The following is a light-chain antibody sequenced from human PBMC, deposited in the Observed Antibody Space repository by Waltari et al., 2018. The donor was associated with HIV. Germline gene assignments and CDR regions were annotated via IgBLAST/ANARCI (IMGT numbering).Light chain of an antibody. J-gene: IGLJ2*01. CDR3: AAWGNSLSLL. Sequence: QSALTQPASVSGSPGQSITISCTGSRSHGGGYNFVSWYQQHPGKAPKLMIYEVTSRPSGVSNRFSGSKSGISASLAISGLRSEDEADYYCAAWGNSLSLLFGGGTKLTVL. CDR1: RSHGGGYNF. CDR2: EVT. V-gene: IGLV2-14*01.